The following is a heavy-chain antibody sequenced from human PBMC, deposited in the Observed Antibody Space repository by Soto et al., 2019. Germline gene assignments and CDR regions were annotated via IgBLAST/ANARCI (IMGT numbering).Heavy chain of an antibody. CDR3: ARQGYGTGRYHPFDP. Sequence: GESLKISCKGSGYSFTSHWINWVRQMPGRGLEWMGIIYPADSSTRYSPSFQGQVTISADKSINTAYVQWSSLKASDSAIYYCARQGYGTGRYHPFDPWGQGTLVTVSS. V-gene: IGHV5-51*01. CDR2: IYPADSST. CDR1: GYSFTSHW. D-gene: IGHD3-10*01. J-gene: IGHJ5*02.